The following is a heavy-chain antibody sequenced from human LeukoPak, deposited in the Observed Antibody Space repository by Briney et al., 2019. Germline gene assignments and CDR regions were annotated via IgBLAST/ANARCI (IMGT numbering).Heavy chain of an antibody. CDR1: GGSISSYY. D-gene: IGHD6-6*01. V-gene: IGHV4-59*08. CDR2: TYYSGST. J-gene: IGHJ4*02. CDR3: ARVGAARPDSPNDY. Sequence: SETLSLTCTVSGGSISSYYWSWIRQPPGKGLEWIGYTYYSGSTNYNPSLKSRVTISVDTSKNQFSLKLSSVTAADTAVYYCARVGAARPDSPNDYWGQGTLVTVSS.